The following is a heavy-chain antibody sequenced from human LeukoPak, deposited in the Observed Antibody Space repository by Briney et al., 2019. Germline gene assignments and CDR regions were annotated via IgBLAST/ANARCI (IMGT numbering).Heavy chain of an antibody. J-gene: IGHJ4*02. CDR2: IHPTDSDT. CDR3: ARHPGLERHIDY. CDR1: GYTFTTYW. V-gene: IGHV5-51*01. D-gene: IGHD1-1*01. Sequence: EESLKISCQGSGYTFTTYWIGWVRQMPGKGLEWMGVIHPTDSDTRYSPSFQGQVTISDDKSISTVYLQWSVLKASDTAMYYCARHPGLERHIDYWGQGTLVTVSS.